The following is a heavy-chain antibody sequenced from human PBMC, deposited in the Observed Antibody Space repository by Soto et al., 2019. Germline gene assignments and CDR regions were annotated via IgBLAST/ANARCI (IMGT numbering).Heavy chain of an antibody. CDR1: GGSFGNSA. CDR3: ATGVIWIGYFTVDS. D-gene: IGHD3-3*01. J-gene: IGHJ4*02. Sequence: GASVKVSCKASGGSFGNSAINWVRQTPGQGLGWLGGFIPVYRTLNYAQKFQGRVTITADESTGTAYMTLSSLASDDTAVYYCATGVIWIGYFTVDSWGQGTRVTVSS. V-gene: IGHV1-69*13. CDR2: FIPVYRTL.